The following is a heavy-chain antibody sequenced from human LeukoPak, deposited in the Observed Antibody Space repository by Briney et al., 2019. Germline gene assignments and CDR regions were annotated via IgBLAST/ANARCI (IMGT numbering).Heavy chain of an antibody. CDR1: GGSISSTAYY. J-gene: IGHJ6*02. Sequence: PSETLSLTCTVSGGSISSTAYYWGWIRQPPGSGLEWIATIYYSGTTYYNQSLESRVTISVDTSKNQFSLKLSSVTAAHTSVYYCSRQGVRGTYYYDMDVWGQGTTVTVSS. D-gene: IGHD3-10*01. CDR3: SRQGVRGTYYYDMDV. V-gene: IGHV4-39*01. CDR2: IYYSGTT.